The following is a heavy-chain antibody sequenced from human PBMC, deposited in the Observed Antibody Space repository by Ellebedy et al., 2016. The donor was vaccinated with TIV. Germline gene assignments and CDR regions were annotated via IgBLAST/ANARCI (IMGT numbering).Heavy chain of an antibody. CDR1: GYTFDGYY. J-gene: IGHJ5*02. CDR3: ARSHRSRTNHFWFHP. Sequence: ASVKVSXXASGYTFDGYYMHWIRQAPGLGLEWMGWINPSSGGTYYTESFQGRVTMTRDASISTAYMELTSLRSDDTAAYYCARSHRSRTNHFWFHPWGQGTLVTVSS. V-gene: IGHV1-2*02. D-gene: IGHD1-7*01. CDR2: INPSSGGT.